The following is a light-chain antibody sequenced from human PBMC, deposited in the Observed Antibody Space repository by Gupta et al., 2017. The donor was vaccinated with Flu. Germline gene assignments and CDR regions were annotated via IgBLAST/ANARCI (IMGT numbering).Light chain of an antibody. V-gene: IGLV1-40*01. J-gene: IGLJ3*02. CDR1: SSNIGAGYD. CDR3: QSYDSSLSGSV. Sequence: QSVLTQPPSASGAPGPRVTISCTESSSNIGAGYDVHWYQQLPGTAPKLLIYGNSNRPSGVPDRFSGSKSGTSASLAITGLQAEDEADYYCQSYDSSLSGSVFGGGTKLTVL. CDR2: GNS.